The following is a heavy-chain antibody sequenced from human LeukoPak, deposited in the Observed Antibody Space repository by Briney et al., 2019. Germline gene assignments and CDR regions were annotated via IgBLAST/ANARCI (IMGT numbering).Heavy chain of an antibody. Sequence: GESLKISCKGSGYSFTSYWVGWVRQMPGKGLEWMGIIYPGDSDTRYSPSFQGQVTISADKSISTAYLQWSSLKASDTAMYYCARQGEQWLVRGDAFDIWGQGTMVTVSS. V-gene: IGHV5-51*01. CDR2: IYPGDSDT. D-gene: IGHD6-19*01. CDR1: GYSFTSYW. J-gene: IGHJ3*02. CDR3: ARQGEQWLVRGDAFDI.